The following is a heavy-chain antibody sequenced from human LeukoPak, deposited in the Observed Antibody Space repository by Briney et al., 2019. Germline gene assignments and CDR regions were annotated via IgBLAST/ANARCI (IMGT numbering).Heavy chain of an antibody. Sequence: SETLSLTCTVSGGSISSNIYYWGWIRQPPGKGLEWIGSIHYSGNTYYNPSLKSRVTISVDTSKKQISLKLSSVTAADTAVYYCARYAHYDFWSGYYDYYMDVWGKGTTVTVSS. J-gene: IGHJ6*03. D-gene: IGHD3-3*01. CDR2: IHYSGNT. CDR1: GGSISSNIYY. V-gene: IGHV4-39*07. CDR3: ARYAHYDFWSGYYDYYMDV.